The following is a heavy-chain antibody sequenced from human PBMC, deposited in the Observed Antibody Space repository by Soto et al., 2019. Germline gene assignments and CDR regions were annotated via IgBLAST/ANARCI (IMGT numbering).Heavy chain of an antibody. D-gene: IGHD2-21*02. V-gene: IGHV1-58*02. CDR1: GFTFTRSA. Sequence: SVKVSCKTSGFTFTRSAIQWVRQAPGERLEWVGWIIVDTGNTNYAQKFQNRVTITRDLSTGTAYMELSTLTSDDTAVFYCAAEIYSGGDCCHFDHWGQG. CDR2: IIVDTGNT. J-gene: IGHJ5*02. CDR3: AAEIYSGGDCCHFDH.